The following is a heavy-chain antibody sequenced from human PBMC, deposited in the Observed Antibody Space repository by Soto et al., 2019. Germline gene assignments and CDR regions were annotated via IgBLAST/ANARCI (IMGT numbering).Heavy chain of an antibody. J-gene: IGHJ6*02. Sequence: SETLSLTCAVYGGSFSGYYWSWIRQPPGKGLEWIGEINHSGSTNYNPSLKSRVTISVDTSKNQFSLKLSSVTAADTAVYYCARPHLYYDMDVWGQGTTVTSP. CDR1: GGSFSGYY. CDR2: INHSGST. V-gene: IGHV4-34*01. CDR3: ARPHLYYDMDV.